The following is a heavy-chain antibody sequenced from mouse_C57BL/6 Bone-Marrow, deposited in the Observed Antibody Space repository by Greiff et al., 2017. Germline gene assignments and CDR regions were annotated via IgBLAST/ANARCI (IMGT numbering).Heavy chain of an antibody. D-gene: IGHD1-3*01. J-gene: IGHJ2*01. CDR2: INPNNGGT. V-gene: IGHV1-26*01. Sequence: VQLQQSGPELVKPGASVKISCKASGYTFTDYYMNWVKQSHGKSLEWIGDINPNNGGTSYNQKFKGKATLTVDKSSSTAYMELRSLASEDTAVYYCARLSGGYWGQGTTVTVSS. CDR3: ARLSGGY. CDR1: GYTFTDYY.